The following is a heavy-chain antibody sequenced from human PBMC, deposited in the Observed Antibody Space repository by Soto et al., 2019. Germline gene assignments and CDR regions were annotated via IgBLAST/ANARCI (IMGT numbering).Heavy chain of an antibody. Sequence: GGSLRLSCAASGFTFSSYGMHWVRQAPGKGLEWVAVISYDGSNKYYADSVKGRFTISRDNSKNTLYLQMNSLRAEDTAVYYCAKHSSSSDNWFDPWGQGTLVTVSS. J-gene: IGHJ5*02. D-gene: IGHD6-13*01. CDR3: AKHSSSSDNWFDP. CDR2: ISYDGSNK. CDR1: GFTFSSYG. V-gene: IGHV3-30*18.